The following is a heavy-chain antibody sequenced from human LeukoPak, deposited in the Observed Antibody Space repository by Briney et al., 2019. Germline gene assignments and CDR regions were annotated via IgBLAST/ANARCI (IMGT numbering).Heavy chain of an antibody. D-gene: IGHD1-26*01. CDR1: GYTFTGDY. V-gene: IGHV1-2*02. J-gene: IGHJ4*02. CDR2: INPNSGGT. Sequence: ASVKVSCKASGYTFTGDYMHWVRQAPGQGLEWMGWINPNSGGTNYAQKFQGRVTMTRDTSISTAYMELSGLRSDDTAVYYCARNYIEGATLDYWGQGTLVTVSS. CDR3: ARNYIEGATLDY.